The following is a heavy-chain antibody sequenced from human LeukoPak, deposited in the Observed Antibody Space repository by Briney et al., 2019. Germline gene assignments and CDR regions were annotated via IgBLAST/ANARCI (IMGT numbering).Heavy chain of an antibody. CDR2: IYYSGST. V-gene: IGHV4-39*01. D-gene: IGHD1-26*01. Sequence: PSETLSLTCTVSGGSISSSSYYWGWIRQPPGKGLEWIGSIYYSGSTYYNPSLKSRVTISVDTSKNQFSLKLSSVTAADTAVYYCAAGDVGSFDYWGQGTLVTVSS. CDR1: GGSISSSSYY. J-gene: IGHJ4*02. CDR3: AAGDVGSFDY.